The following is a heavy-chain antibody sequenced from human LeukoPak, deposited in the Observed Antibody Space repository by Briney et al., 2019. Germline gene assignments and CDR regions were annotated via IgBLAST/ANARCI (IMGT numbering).Heavy chain of an antibody. Sequence: GASVKVSCKASGYDFINDGISWVRQAPGQGLEWMGWRSIYNDNTDYKLQGRVTMTTDTSTSTAYMEVRSLRSDDTAVYYCARGGPFPSGSSSREYYLDYWGQGTLVTVSS. D-gene: IGHD6-6*01. J-gene: IGHJ4*02. CDR3: ARGGPFPSGSSSREYYLDY. CDR1: GYDFINDG. V-gene: IGHV1-18*01. CDR2: RSIYNDNT.